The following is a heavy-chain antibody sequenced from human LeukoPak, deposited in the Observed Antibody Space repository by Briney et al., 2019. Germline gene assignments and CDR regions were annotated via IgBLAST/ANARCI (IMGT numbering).Heavy chain of an antibody. CDR1: GFTFSSCA. CDR2: ISASGGHT. J-gene: IGHJ4*02. V-gene: IGHV3-23*01. Sequence: GGSLRLSCAASGFTFSSCAMSWVRQAPGKGLEWVSGISASGGHTFYADSVKGRFSISRDNSKNTLYLQMNSLSVEDTAIYYCAKYSGDYFGDYWGQGNLVTVSS. CDR3: AKYSGDYFGDY. D-gene: IGHD1-26*01.